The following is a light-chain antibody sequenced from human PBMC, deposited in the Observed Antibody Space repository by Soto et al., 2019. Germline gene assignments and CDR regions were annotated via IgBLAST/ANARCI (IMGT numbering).Light chain of an antibody. J-gene: IGKJ5*01. CDR2: GPS. Sequence: LTQSPGTLSLPPGERATLSCRASQSLSSTYLAWYQQKPGQAPRVLIYGPSSRAAGTPDRFSGSGSGTDFTLTISRLEPEDFAVYYCQQYGDSPTFGQGTRLEIK. CDR1: QSLSSTY. CDR3: QQYGDSPT. V-gene: IGKV3-20*01.